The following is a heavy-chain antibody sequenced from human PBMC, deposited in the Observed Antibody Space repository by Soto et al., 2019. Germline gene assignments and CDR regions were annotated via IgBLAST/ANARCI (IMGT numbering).Heavy chain of an antibody. Sequence: ASVKVSCKASGYTFTSYAMHWVRQAPGQRLEWMGWINAGNGNTKYSQKFQGRVTITRDTSASTAYMELSSLRSEDTAVYYCARDMRITIFGVVKPRYNWFDPWGQGTLVTVS. CDR1: GYTFTSYA. V-gene: IGHV1-3*01. D-gene: IGHD3-3*01. CDR3: ARDMRITIFGVVKPRYNWFDP. CDR2: INAGNGNT. J-gene: IGHJ5*02.